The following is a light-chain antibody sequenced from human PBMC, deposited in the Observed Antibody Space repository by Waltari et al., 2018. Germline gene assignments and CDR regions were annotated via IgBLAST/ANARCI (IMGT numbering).Light chain of an antibody. CDR2: DAS. CDR3: HQRRNWPGT. V-gene: IGKV3-11*01. CDR1: QNIINF. Sequence: EIVLTQSPATLSLSPGDSSTLSCRASQNIINFLAWYQQKPGQAPRLLIFDASKRATGIPARFSGSGSGTDFTLTISSLEPEDFAVYYCHQRRNWPGTFGQGTKVEIK. J-gene: IGKJ1*01.